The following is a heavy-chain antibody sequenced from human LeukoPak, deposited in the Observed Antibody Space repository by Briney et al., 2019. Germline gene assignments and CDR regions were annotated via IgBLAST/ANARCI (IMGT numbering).Heavy chain of an antibody. CDR2: ISYDGSNK. J-gene: IGHJ4*02. V-gene: IGHV3-30-3*01. Sequence: GESLRLSCAASGFTFSSYAMHWVRQAPGKGLEWVAVISYDGSNKYYADSVKGRFTISRDNSKNTLYLQMNSLRAEDTAVYYCARDPPRDDYGEHYWGQGTLVTVSS. CDR3: ARDPPRDDYGEHY. CDR1: GFTFSSYA. D-gene: IGHD4-17*01.